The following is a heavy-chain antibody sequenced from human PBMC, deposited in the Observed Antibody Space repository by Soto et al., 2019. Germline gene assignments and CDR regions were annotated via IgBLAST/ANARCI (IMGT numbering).Heavy chain of an antibody. CDR1: GYTFTSYA. Sequence: GASVKVSCKASGYTFTSYAMHWVRQAPGQRLEWMGWINAGNGNTKYSQKFQGRVTITRDTSASTAYMELSSLRSEDTAVYYCARRRIGSSGYQPTSGYFQHWGQGTLVTVSS. J-gene: IGHJ1*01. V-gene: IGHV1-3*01. D-gene: IGHD3-22*01. CDR3: ARRRIGSSGYQPTSGYFQH. CDR2: INAGNGNT.